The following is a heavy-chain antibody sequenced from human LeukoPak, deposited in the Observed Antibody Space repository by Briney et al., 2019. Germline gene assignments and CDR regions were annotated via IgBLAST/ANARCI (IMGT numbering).Heavy chain of an antibody. J-gene: IGHJ4*02. CDR2: ISSSGSTI. CDR1: GFTFSDYY. D-gene: IGHD6-13*01. Sequence: GGSLRLSCAASGFTFSDYYMSWIRQAPGKGLEWVSYISSSGSTIYYADSVKGRFTISRDDAKNSLYLQMNSLRAEDTAVYYCATDLFVGSWYSDLVDYWGQGTLVTVSS. CDR3: ATDLFVGSWYSDLVDY. V-gene: IGHV3-11*04.